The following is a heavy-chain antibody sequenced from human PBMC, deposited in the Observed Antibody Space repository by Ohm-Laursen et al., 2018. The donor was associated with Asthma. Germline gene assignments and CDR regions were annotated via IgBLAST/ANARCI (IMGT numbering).Heavy chain of an antibody. Sequence: RSLRLSCAASGFTFSSYGMHWVRQAPGKGLEWVAVIWYDGSNKYYADSVKGRFTISRENAKNSLYLQMNSLRAGDTAVYYCAKGLLGFDYWGQGTLVTVSS. CDR3: AKGLLGFDY. J-gene: IGHJ4*02. V-gene: IGHV3-33*06. CDR2: IWYDGSNK. D-gene: IGHD4/OR15-4a*01. CDR1: GFTFSSYG.